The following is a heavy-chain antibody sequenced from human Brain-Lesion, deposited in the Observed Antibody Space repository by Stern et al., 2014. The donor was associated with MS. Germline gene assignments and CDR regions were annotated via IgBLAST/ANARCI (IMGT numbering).Heavy chain of an antibody. Sequence: EVQLVESGGGLVQPGGSLTISCTAAGFTFGNYWMTWVRQAPGKGLEWVANIKEDGTENNYVDSGKGRFTISRDNARNSLYLQMNSLRVEDTALYYCARVYNTIYGIVTQRGSGMDVWGQGTTVIVSS. CDR2: IKEDGTEN. V-gene: IGHV3-7*01. CDR3: ARVYNTIYGIVTQRGSGMDV. D-gene: IGHD3-3*01. CDR1: GFTFGNYW. J-gene: IGHJ6*02.